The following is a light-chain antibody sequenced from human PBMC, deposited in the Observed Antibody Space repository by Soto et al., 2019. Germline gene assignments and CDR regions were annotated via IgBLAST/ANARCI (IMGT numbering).Light chain of an antibody. CDR1: SIDVGGYNY. V-gene: IGLV2-11*01. CDR3: CSYAGNYTYV. Sequence: HSVTISGAVTSIDVGGYNYVSWYQQNPGKAPKLMIHDVTKRPSGVPDRFSGSKSGNTASLTISGLQAEDEADYYCCSYAGNYTYVFGTGTKVTVL. CDR2: DVT. J-gene: IGLJ1*01.